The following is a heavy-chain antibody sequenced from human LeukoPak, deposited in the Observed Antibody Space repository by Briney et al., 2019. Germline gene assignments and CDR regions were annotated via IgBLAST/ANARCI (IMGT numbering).Heavy chain of an antibody. Sequence: GGSLRLSCAASGFTVSSNYMSWVRQAPGKGLEWVSAISGSGGSTYYADSVKGGFTISRDNSKNTLYLQMNSLRAEDTAVYYCEAYDSSGYSKGIFDYWGQGTLVTVSS. CDR1: GFTVSSNY. CDR2: ISGSGGST. CDR3: EAYDSSGYSKGIFDY. D-gene: IGHD3-22*01. V-gene: IGHV3-23*01. J-gene: IGHJ4*02.